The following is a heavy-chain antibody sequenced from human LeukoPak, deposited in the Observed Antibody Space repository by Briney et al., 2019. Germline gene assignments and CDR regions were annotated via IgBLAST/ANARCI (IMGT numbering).Heavy chain of an antibody. CDR1: GYSFTTYW. CDR3: ARHTDLVPGNYGSGSYVY. Sequence: GESLKVSCKGSGYSFTTYWISWVRQVPGKGLEWMGRIDPSDSYINYSPSFQGHVTISVDKSISTAYLQWSGLKASDTAMYYCARHTDLVPGNYGSGSYVYWGQGTQVTVSS. CDR2: IDPSDSYI. V-gene: IGHV5-10-1*01. J-gene: IGHJ4*02. D-gene: IGHD3-10*01.